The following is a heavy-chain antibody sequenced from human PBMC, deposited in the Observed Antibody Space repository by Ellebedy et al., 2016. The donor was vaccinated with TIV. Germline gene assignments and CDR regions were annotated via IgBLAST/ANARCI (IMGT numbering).Heavy chain of an antibody. CDR2: INPNSGGT. V-gene: IGHV1-2*02. CDR3: ARGGYSSSRGLDY. D-gene: IGHD6-13*01. CDR1: GYTFTGYY. J-gene: IGHJ4*02. Sequence: ASVKVSCXASGYTFTGYYMHWVRQAPGQGLEWMGWINPNSGGTNYAQKFQGRVTMTRDTSISTAYMELSRLRSDDTAVYYCARGGYSSSRGLDYWGQGTLVTVSS.